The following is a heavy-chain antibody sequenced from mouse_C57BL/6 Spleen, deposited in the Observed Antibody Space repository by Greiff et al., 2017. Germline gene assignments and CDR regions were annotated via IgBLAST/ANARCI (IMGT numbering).Heavy chain of an antibody. CDR3: TTWYYGSSYDDY. CDR1: GFNIKDYY. Sequence: EVQLQQSGAELVRPGASVKLSCTASGFNIKDYYMHWVKQRPEQGLEWIGRIDPEDGDTESAPKFQGKATMTADPSSNTAYLQLSSLTSEDTAVYYCTTWYYGSSYDDYWGQGTTLTVSS. D-gene: IGHD1-1*01. J-gene: IGHJ2*01. CDR2: IDPEDGDT. V-gene: IGHV14-1*01.